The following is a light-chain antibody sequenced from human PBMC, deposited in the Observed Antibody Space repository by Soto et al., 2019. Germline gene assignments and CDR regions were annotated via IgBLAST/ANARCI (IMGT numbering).Light chain of an antibody. CDR2: GAS. V-gene: IGKV3-20*01. Sequence: IVLTQSPGTLSLSPGERATLSCRASDSVSISYLSCYQQKPGQAPRLLIYGASTRATGIPDRFSGSGSGTDFTLTISRLEPEDSAVYYCQQWGNSPRITFGGGTKVEIK. CDR3: QQWGNSPRIT. J-gene: IGKJ4*01. CDR1: DSVSISY.